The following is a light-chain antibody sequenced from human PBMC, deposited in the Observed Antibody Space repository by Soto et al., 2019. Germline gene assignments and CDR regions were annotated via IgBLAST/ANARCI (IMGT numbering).Light chain of an antibody. CDR1: QSIRNW. CDR3: QQYNSYST. CDR2: DAS. Sequence: DIQMTQSPSTLSASVGDRVTITCRASQSIRNWLAWYQQNPGKAPNLLIFDASSLQSGVPSRFSGSGSGTEFTLTISSLQPDDFATYYCQQYNSYSTFGQGTKVDIK. V-gene: IGKV1-5*01. J-gene: IGKJ1*01.